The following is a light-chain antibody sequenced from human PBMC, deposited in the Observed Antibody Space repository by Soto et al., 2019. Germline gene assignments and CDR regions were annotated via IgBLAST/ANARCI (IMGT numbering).Light chain of an antibody. Sequence: DIQVTQSPPPLSASVGDRVTITCRASQTISTWMAWYQQKPGKAPKLLVYDASTLQSGVASRFSGRGSGTEFTLIISGLQPDDSATYYCQQYTNTNNPWMFGQGTKVDIK. CDR1: QTISTW. J-gene: IGKJ1*01. CDR3: QQYTNTNNPWM. CDR2: DAS. V-gene: IGKV1-5*01.